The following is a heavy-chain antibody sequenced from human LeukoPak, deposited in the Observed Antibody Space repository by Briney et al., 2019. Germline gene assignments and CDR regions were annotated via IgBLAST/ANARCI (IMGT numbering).Heavy chain of an antibody. V-gene: IGHV1-69*04. D-gene: IGHD2-21*02. CDR3: ARGTYCGGDCHWYFDL. CDR1: GGTFSSYA. CDR2: IIPILGIA. Sequence: SVKVSCEASGGTFSSYAISWVRQAPGQGLEWMGRIIPILGIANYAQKFQGRVTITADKSTSTAYMELSSLRSEDTAVYYCARGTYCGGDCHWYFDLWGRGTLVTVSS. J-gene: IGHJ2*01.